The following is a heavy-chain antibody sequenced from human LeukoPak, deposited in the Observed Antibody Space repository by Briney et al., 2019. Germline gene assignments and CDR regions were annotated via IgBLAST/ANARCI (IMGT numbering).Heavy chain of an antibody. Sequence: GGSLRLSCAASGFTFSSYGMHWVRQAPGKGLEWVSSISSSSSYIYYADSVKGRFTISRDNAKNSLYLQMNSLRAEDTAVYYCARDVGYCSGGSCSNFDYWGQGTLVTVSS. J-gene: IGHJ4*02. CDR3: ARDVGYCSGGSCSNFDY. CDR1: GFTFSSYG. D-gene: IGHD2-15*01. CDR2: ISSSSSYI. V-gene: IGHV3-21*01.